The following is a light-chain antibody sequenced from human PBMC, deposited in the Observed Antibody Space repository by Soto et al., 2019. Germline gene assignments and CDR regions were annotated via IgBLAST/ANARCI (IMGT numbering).Light chain of an antibody. V-gene: IGKV3-15*01. CDR3: QHYKTWPLA. CDR2: GAA. J-gene: IGKJ1*01. Sequence: EIVMTQSPATLSVSPGERAALSCIASHTVGSDLAWYQQRPGQPPMLLVYGAATRATGVPARFSGSGSGTQFTLTISSLQSEDFAVYYCQHYKTWPLAFGQGTKVETK. CDR1: HTVGSD.